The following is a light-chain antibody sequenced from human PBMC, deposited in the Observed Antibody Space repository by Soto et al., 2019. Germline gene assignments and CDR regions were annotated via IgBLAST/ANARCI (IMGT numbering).Light chain of an antibody. CDR3: SSFTSSTTPV. CDR2: DVS. V-gene: IGLV2-14*01. CDR1: SSDVGGYNY. J-gene: IGLJ2*01. Sequence: QFALTQPASVSGSPGQSITISCTGTSSDVGGYNYVSWYQQHPGKAPKLMIYDVSHRPSGVSNRFSGSKSGNTASLTISGLQAEDEAAYYCSSFTSSTTPVFGGGTKLTVL.